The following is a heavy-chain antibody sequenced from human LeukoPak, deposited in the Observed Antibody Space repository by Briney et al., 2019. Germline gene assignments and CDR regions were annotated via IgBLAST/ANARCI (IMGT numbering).Heavy chain of an antibody. V-gene: IGHV3-53*01. CDR1: ELNVSNNY. Sequence: GGSLRLSCAASELNVSNNYMNWVRQAPGKGREWVSVIYSGGTTNYADSAQGRFTISRDSSKNTVYLQMNRLRADDTAVYYCAREHYDYFWGTYRSYALDIWGQGTMATVSS. CDR3: AREHYDYFWGTYRSYALDI. J-gene: IGHJ3*02. CDR2: IYSGGTT. D-gene: IGHD3-16*02.